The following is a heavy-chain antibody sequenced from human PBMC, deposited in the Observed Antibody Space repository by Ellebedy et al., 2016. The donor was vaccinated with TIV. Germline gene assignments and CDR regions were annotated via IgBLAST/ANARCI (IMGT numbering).Heavy chain of an antibody. D-gene: IGHD2-15*01. CDR2: IYWGDDK. V-gene: IGHV2-5*02. CDR1: GFSLRTSGVG. J-gene: IGHJ1*01. Sequence: SGPTLVKPTQTLTLTCPFSGFSLRTSGVGVGWIRQPPGKALEWLALIYWGDDKRYSPSLKSRLTITKDTSKNQVVLTMTNMDPVDTATYYCAHRRDGGVYCSGGSCNSSEYFQHWGQGTLVTVSS. CDR3: AHRRDGGVYCSGGSCNSSEYFQH.